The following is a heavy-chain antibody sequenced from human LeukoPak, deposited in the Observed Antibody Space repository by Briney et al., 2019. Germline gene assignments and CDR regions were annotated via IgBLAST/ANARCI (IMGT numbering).Heavy chain of an antibody. CDR1: GFTFSSYS. CDR3: ARNPPYGWEDYFDY. Sequence: AGGCLRLSCAASGFTFSSYSMNWVRQAPGKGLEWVSYISSSSSTIYYADSVKGRFTISRDNAKNSLYLQMNSLRAEDTAVYYCARNPPYGWEDYFDYWGQGTLVTVSS. D-gene: IGHD3-10*01. V-gene: IGHV3-48*04. J-gene: IGHJ4*02. CDR2: ISSSSSTI.